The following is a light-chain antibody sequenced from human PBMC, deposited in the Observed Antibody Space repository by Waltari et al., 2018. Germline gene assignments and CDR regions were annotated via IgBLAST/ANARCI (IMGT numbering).Light chain of an antibody. J-gene: IGLJ3*02. CDR2: EFS. CDR1: SSDVGNYNY. Sequence: QSALTQPASVSGSPGQSITISCTGTSSDVGNYNYVSWYQHHPGKAPKLIIYEFSNRPSGVSNRFSGSKSGNTASLTISGLQAEDEADYYCSSYTSSSTLEVFGGGTKLTVL. V-gene: IGLV2-14*01. CDR3: SSYTSSSTLEV.